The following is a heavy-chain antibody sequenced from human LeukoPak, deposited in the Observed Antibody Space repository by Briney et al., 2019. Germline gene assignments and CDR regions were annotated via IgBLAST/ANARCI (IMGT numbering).Heavy chain of an antibody. V-gene: IGHV4-59*01. CDR3: ARHYYDSSGSHYFDY. Sequence: ASETLSLTCTVSGGSTGPNYWSWLRLPPGKGLGWSGNIYKSGSPKYNPSLKSRVTMSVDTSKNQFSLKLTSVTAADTAVYYCARHYYDSSGSHYFDYWGQGTLVTVSS. CDR1: GGSTGPNY. CDR2: IYKSGSP. D-gene: IGHD3-22*01. J-gene: IGHJ4*02.